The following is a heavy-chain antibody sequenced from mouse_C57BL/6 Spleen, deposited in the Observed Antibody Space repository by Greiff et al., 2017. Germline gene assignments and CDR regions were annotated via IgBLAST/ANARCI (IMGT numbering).Heavy chain of an antibody. CDR3: ARSGAQAYFDY. CDR2: IYPGDGDT. Sequence: VQLQQSGAELVKPGASVKISCKASGYAFSSYWMNWVKQRPGKGLEWIGQIYPGDGDTNYNGKFKGKATLTADKSSSTAYMQLSSLTSEDSAVYFCARSGAQAYFDYWVQGTTLTVSS. V-gene: IGHV1-80*01. J-gene: IGHJ2*01. CDR1: GYAFSSYW. D-gene: IGHD3-2*02.